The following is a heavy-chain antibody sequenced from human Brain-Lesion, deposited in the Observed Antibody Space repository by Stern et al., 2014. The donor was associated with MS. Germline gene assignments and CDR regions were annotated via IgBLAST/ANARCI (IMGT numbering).Heavy chain of an antibody. Sequence: EVQLVESGGGFVQPGGSLRLSCAASGFTVSNYYMSLVRQAPGKGLAWVSIIYTSGKTYYADSVRGRFVISRDKSKSTLYLQMDSLRPEDTAVYYCARDRVTTVTTYYFDSWGQGTRVTVSS. J-gene: IGHJ4*02. V-gene: IGHV3-66*02. CDR2: IYTSGKT. D-gene: IGHD4-17*01. CDR1: GFTVSNYY. CDR3: ARDRVTTVTTYYFDS.